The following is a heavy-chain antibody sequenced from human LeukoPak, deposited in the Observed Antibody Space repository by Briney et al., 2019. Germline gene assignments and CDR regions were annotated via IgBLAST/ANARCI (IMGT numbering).Heavy chain of an antibody. J-gene: IGHJ4*02. CDR3: PSLWVGVEHTASNFDY. CDR2: IAHDESAT. D-gene: IGHD1/OR15-1a*01. V-gene: IGHV3-30*04. CDR1: GFNFGGYA. Sequence: GGSLRLSCAASGFNFGGYAMHWVRQTPGKGLDWLGAIAHDESATYYADSMKGPVTVSRDNSERTLLLEMSSLKLEDTDIYYCPSLWVGVEHTASNFDYWGRGILVIVSS.